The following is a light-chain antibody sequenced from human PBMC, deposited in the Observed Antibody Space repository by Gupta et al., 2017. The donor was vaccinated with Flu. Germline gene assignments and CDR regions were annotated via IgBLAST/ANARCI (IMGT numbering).Light chain of an antibody. CDR3: QQYYTTLS. CDR1: QSVLYSSNNKTY. Sequence: DIVVTQSPDPLAVSPGERATINCKSSQSVLYSSNNKTYLAWYQQRPGQPPKLLIYWASTRESGVPDRFSGSGSGTDFTLTISSLQAEDVAVYYCQQYYTTLSFGGGTKVEIK. V-gene: IGKV4-1*01. CDR2: WAS. J-gene: IGKJ4*01.